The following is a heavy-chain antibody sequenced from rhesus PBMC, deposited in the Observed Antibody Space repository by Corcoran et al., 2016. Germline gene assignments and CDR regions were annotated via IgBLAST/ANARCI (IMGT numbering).Heavy chain of an antibody. Sequence: QVQLVQSGGEIKQPGASVKLSCKPSGYTFTTYYLHWVRQAPGQGLEWIGLITTKRGKKANEHDAQVKVRITTETATSTGIMGLSSMRSEDADVYYCTRETTTRGNRFDVWGPGVLVTVSA. CDR2: ITTKRGKK. CDR1: GYTFTTYY. V-gene: IGHV1-180*01. CDR3: TRETTTRGNRFDV. D-gene: IGHD1-44*01. J-gene: IGHJ5-1*01.